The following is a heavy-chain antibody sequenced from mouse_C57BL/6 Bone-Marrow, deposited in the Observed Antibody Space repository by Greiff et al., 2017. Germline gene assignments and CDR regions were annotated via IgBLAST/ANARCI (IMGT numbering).Heavy chain of an antibody. D-gene: IGHD2-2*01. CDR1: GYSFTGYY. V-gene: IGHV1-42*01. Sequence: VQLQQSGPELVKPGASVKLSCKASGYSFTGYYMNWVRQSPERSLEWIGEINPSTGGTTYNEKFKAKATLTVDKSSSTAYMQLKSLTSEDSAADYCASPWCYGYDRVAYWGQGTLVTVSA. J-gene: IGHJ3*01. CDR2: INPSTGGT. CDR3: ASPWCYGYDRVAY.